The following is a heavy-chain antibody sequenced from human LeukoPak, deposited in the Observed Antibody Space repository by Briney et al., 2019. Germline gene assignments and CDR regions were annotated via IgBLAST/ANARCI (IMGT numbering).Heavy chain of an antibody. CDR3: ATVGYSYGYFFDY. CDR2: FDPEDGET. D-gene: IGHD5-18*01. V-gene: IGHV1-24*01. J-gene: IGHJ4*02. CDR1: GYTLTELS. Sequence: RASVKGSCKVSGYTLTELSMHWVRQAPGKGLEWMGGFDPEDGETIYAQKFQGRVTMTEDTSTDTAYMELSSLRSEDTAVYYCATVGYSYGYFFDYWGQGTLVTVSS.